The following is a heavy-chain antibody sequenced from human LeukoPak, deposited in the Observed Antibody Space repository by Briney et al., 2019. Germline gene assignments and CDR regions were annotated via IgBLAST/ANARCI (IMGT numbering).Heavy chain of an antibody. CDR3: AKDAIGQYRPCYFDC. Sequence: GGSLRLSCATSGFTFSSFAMSWVRQAPGKGLEWVSSISGSGESTYYADYVKGRFTVSRDNSKNTLNLQLNSLRAEDTAVYYCAKDAIGQYRPCYFDCWGQGTLVTVSS. D-gene: IGHD3-16*02. CDR2: ISGSGEST. CDR1: GFTFSSFA. V-gene: IGHV3-23*01. J-gene: IGHJ4*02.